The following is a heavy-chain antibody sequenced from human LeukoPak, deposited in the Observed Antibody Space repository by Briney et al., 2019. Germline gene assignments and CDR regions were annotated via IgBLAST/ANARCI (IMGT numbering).Heavy chain of an antibody. V-gene: IGHV3-23*01. CDR2: ITSSGTT. CDR3: ANTGSYSLY. CDR1: GFTFSNYW. J-gene: IGHJ4*02. Sequence: GGSLRLSCVVSGFTFSNYWMSWVRQAPGKGLEWVSSITSSGTTNYADSVKDRFIISRDNSKDTLFLQMNSLRVEDTAVYYCANTGSYSLYWGQGTLVTVSS. D-gene: IGHD1-1*01.